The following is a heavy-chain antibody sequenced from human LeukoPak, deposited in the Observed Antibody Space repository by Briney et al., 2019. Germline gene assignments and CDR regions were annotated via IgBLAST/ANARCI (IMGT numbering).Heavy chain of an antibody. Sequence: GESLKISCKGSGYSFTSYWIGWVRQMPGKGLEWMGIIYPGDSDTRYSPSFQGQVTISADKSSNTAYLQWSSLKASDTAMYYCARLPYCGGDCYSRNYFDYWGQGTLVTVSS. CDR1: GYSFTSYW. J-gene: IGHJ4*02. CDR2: IYPGDSDT. V-gene: IGHV5-51*01. CDR3: ARLPYCGGDCYSRNYFDY. D-gene: IGHD2-21*02.